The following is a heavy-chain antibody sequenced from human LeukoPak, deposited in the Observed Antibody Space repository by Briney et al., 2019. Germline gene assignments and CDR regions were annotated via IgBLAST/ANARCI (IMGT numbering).Heavy chain of an antibody. CDR1: GGTFSSYA. CDR2: IIPILGIA. CDR3: AREVVVTASTYYYGMDV. D-gene: IGHD2-21*02. Sequence: GASVKVSCKASGGTFSSYAISWVRQAPGQGLEWMGRIIPILGIANYAQKFQGRVTITADKSTSTAYMELSSLRSEDTAVYYCAREVVVTASTYYYGMDVWGQGTTVTVSS. J-gene: IGHJ6*02. V-gene: IGHV1-69*04.